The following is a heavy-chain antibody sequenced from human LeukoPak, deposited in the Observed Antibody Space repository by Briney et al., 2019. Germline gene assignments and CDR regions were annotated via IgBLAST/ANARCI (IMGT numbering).Heavy chain of an antibody. CDR1: GGTFSSYA. V-gene: IGHV1-69*04. CDR3: ARAPVAVAGYGLGYSNSY. CDR2: IIPILGIA. J-gene: IGHJ4*02. D-gene: IGHD6-13*01. Sequence: SVKVSCKASGGTFSSYAISWVRQAPGQGLEWMGRIIPILGIANYAQKFQGRVTITADKSTSTAYMELSSLRSEDTAVYYCARAPVAVAGYGLGYSNSYWGQGTLVTVST.